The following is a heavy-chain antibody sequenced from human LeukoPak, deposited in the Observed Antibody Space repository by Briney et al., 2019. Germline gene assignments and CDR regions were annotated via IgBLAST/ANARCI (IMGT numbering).Heavy chain of an antibody. J-gene: IGHJ4*02. CDR2: ISSSGGTT. V-gene: IGHV3-23*01. Sequence: GGSLRLSCAASGFTFAMNWVRQAPGKGLEWISVISSSGGTTYYSDSVKGRFIISRDNSKNTLYLQMNSLRAEDTAVYYCAKAGIAVPATPEYCGQGTQVTVSS. CDR3: AKAGIAVPATPEY. CDR1: GFTFA. D-gene: IGHD6-19*01.